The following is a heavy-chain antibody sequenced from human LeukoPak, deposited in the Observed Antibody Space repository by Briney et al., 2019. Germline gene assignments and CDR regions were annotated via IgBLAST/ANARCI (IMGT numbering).Heavy chain of an antibody. CDR2: INHSGST. CDR1: GGSISGYY. D-gene: IGHD1-7*01. CDR3: ARGRYNWNYYFDY. J-gene: IGHJ4*02. V-gene: IGHV4-34*01. Sequence: PSETLSLTCTVSGGSISGYYWSWIRQPPGKGLEWIGEINHSGSTNYNPSLKSRVTISVDTSKNQFSLKLSSVTAADTAVYYCARGRYNWNYYFDYWGQGALVTVSS.